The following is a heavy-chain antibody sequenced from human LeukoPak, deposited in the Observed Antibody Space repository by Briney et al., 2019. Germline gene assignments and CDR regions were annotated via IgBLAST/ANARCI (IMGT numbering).Heavy chain of an antibody. CDR3: ARGQRSSGYCFDP. J-gene: IGHJ5*02. CDR2: INPNSGNT. V-gene: IGHV1-8*02. CDR1: GYTFTGYY. D-gene: IGHD3-22*01. Sequence: ASVTVSCTASGYTFTGYYMHWVRQAPGPGLEWRGWINPNSGNTGYSQNFQGRFSLTRSNSISTVYMELSSLRSEDTAVYYCARGQRSSGYCFDPWGQGTLVIVSS.